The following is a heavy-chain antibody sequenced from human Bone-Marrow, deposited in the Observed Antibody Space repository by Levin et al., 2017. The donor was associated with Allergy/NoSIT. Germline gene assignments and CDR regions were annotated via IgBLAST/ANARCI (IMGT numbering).Heavy chain of an antibody. CDR1: GYSFTSYW. D-gene: IGHD4-17*01. Sequence: GGSLRLSCKGSGYSFTSYWIGWVRQMPGKGLEWMGIIYPGDSDTRYSPSFQGQVTISADKSISTAYLQWSSLKASDTAMYYCARARDGDYLGYFDYWGQGTLVTVSS. CDR2: IYPGDSDT. V-gene: IGHV5-51*01. J-gene: IGHJ4*02. CDR3: ARARDGDYLGYFDY.